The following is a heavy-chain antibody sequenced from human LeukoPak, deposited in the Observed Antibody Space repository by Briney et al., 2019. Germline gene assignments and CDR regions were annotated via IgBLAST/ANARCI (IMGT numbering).Heavy chain of an antibody. CDR2: IKEDGSET. Sequence: GGSLRLSCAASGFTFGRSWMDWARQAPGKGLEWVANIKEDGSETYYVDSAKGRFTISRDNAKSSLYLQIDRLRVEDTAIYYCSRSLNNWGQGTLVTVSS. CDR3: SRSLNN. J-gene: IGHJ4*02. V-gene: IGHV3-7*01. CDR1: GFTFGRSW.